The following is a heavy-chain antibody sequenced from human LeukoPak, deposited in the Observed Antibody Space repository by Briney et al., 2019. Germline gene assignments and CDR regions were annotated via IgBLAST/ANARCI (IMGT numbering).Heavy chain of an antibody. V-gene: IGHV3-23*01. Sequence: GGSLRLSCAASGFTFNSYAMSWVRQAPWERLQWVSGISDSGGNTYYADSVKGRFTISRDNSKNTLYLQMNSLRAEDTAVYYCAKGYSGSYLDYWGQGTLVTVSS. CDR3: AKGYSGSYLDY. J-gene: IGHJ4*02. CDR2: ISDSGGNT. CDR1: GFTFNSYA. D-gene: IGHD1-26*01.